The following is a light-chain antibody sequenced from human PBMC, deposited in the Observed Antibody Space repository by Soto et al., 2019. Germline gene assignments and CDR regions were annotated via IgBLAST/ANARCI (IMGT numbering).Light chain of an antibody. Sequence: QSALTQPASVSGSPGQSITISCTGTSSDIGDSNYVSWYQQHPGKAPKLVIYDVSNRPSGVSNRFSGSKSANMASLTFSGLQAEDEADYYCSSFRSSCTSYVFGTGTKLTVL. J-gene: IGLJ1*01. CDR2: DVS. CDR1: SSDIGDSNY. V-gene: IGLV2-14*03. CDR3: SSFRSSCTSYV.